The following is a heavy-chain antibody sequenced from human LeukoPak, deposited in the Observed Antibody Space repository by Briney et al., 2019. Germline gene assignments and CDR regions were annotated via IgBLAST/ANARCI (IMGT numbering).Heavy chain of an antibody. J-gene: IGHJ4*02. CDR2: INHSGTT. CDR3: ASIAVAGGNDY. D-gene: IGHD6-19*01. Sequence: SETLSLTCAVYGGSFSGYYWSWIRQPPGKGLEWIGEINHSGTTNYNPSLKSRVTISVDTSKNQFSLKLGSVTAADTAVYYCASIAVAGGNDYWGQGTLVTVSS. CDR1: GGSFSGYY. V-gene: IGHV4-34*01.